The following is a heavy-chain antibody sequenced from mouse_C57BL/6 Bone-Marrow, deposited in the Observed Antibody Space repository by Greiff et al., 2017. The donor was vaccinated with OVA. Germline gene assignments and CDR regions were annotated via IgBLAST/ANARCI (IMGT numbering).Heavy chain of an antibody. J-gene: IGHJ3*01. D-gene: IGHD2-4*01. CDR1: GFTFSDYG. CDR3: ARDYDYDVLAY. Sequence: EVKLVESGGGLVKPGGSLKLSCAASGFTFSDYGMHWVRQAPEKGLEWVAYISSGSSTIYYADTVKGRFTISRDNAKNTLFLQMTSLRSEDTAMYYCARDYDYDVLAYGGQGTLVTVSA. CDR2: ISSGSSTI. V-gene: IGHV5-17*01.